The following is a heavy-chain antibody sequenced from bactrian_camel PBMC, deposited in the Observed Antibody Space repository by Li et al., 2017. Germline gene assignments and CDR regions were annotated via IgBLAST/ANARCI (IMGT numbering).Heavy chain of an antibody. CDR2: IALGSGRT. CDR3: AVDAPWYKECVIRRTPEMTISA. Sequence: HVQLVESGGGSVQAGGSLRLSCTASGYYRYMGWFRQAPGKEREGVAAIALGSGRTYVADAVKGRFTVSKDHAKNTLYLQMNSLKEDDTAMYYCAVDAPWYKECVIRRTPEMTISAGARGPRSPSP. V-gene: IGHV3S54*01. CDR1: GYYRY. D-gene: IGHD1*01. J-gene: IGHJ4*01.